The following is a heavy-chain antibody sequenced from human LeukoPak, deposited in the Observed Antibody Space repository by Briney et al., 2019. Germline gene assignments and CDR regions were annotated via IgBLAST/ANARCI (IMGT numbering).Heavy chain of an antibody. V-gene: IGHV3-23*01. D-gene: IGHD5-18*01. CDR2: ISGSGGTT. CDR1: GFTFSSYG. J-gene: IGHJ4*02. CDR3: AKAKYSPFDY. Sequence: GGTLRLSCAASGFTFSSYGMSWVRQAPGKGLEWVSAISGSGGTTYYADSVKGRFTISRDNAKNSLYLQMNSLRAEDTAVYYCAKAKYSPFDYWGQGTLVTVS.